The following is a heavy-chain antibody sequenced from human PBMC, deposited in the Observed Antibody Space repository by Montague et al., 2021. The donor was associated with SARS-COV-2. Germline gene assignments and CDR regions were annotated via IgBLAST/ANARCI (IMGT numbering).Heavy chain of an antibody. CDR2: IYITGAT. CDR3: AREQVMWWFDP. J-gene: IGHJ5*02. CDR1: GDSISSGRYH. Sequence: TLSLTCTVSGDSISSGRYHWSWVRQPAGKGLEFIGRIYITGATNYNPSLKSRAAISVDTSKNQFSLKLTSVTAADTAVYHCAREQVMWWFDPWGQGTLVTVSS. V-gene: IGHV4-61*02. D-gene: IGHD2-21*01.